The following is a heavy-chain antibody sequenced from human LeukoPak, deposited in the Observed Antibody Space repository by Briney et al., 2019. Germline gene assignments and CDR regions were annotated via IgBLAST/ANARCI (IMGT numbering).Heavy chain of an antibody. CDR1: GGTFSSYA. CDR3: ARGRARITMIVLEPGAFDI. V-gene: IGHV1-69*05. Sequence: ASVKVSCKASGGTFSSYAISWVRQAPGQGLEWMGGTIPIFGTANYAQKFQGRVTITTDESTSTAYMELSSLRSEDTAVYYCARGRARITMIVLEPGAFDIWGQGTMVTVSS. CDR2: TIPIFGTA. D-gene: IGHD3-22*01. J-gene: IGHJ3*02.